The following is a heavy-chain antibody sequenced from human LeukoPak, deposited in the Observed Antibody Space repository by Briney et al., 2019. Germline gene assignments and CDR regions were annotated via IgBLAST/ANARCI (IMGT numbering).Heavy chain of an antibody. CDR1: GFTFSSNG. V-gene: IGHV3-30*18. Sequence: GGSLRLSCAASGFTFSSNGMHWVRQAPGKGLEWVADVSYDGSNKYYADSVKGRFTVSRDNSKNTLYLQMNSLSAEDTAVYYCAKGHYYGDYGYWGQGTLVTVS. D-gene: IGHD4-17*01. CDR3: AKGHYYGDYGY. CDR2: VSYDGSNK. J-gene: IGHJ4*02.